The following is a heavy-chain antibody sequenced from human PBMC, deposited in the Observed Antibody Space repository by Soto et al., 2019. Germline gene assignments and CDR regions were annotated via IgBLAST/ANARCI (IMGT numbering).Heavy chain of an antibody. CDR2: ISPKATTT. J-gene: IGHJ2*01. CDR1: GFPFSTYY. Sequence: QVQLVQSGAEVKKPGASVKVSCRASGFPFSTYYMHWVRQAPGQGPEWVGMISPKATTTFYAQSLQGRVTITRDTSTSTLHMELSSLRDDDTALYYCARGHTPNFYWYFDLWGRGTLVTVSS. D-gene: IGHD5-18*01. CDR3: ARGHTPNFYWYFDL. V-gene: IGHV1-46*04.